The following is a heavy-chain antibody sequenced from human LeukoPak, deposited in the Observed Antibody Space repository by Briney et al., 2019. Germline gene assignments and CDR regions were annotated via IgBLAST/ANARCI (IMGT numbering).Heavy chain of an antibody. CDR2: IYHSGST. J-gene: IGHJ5*02. D-gene: IGHD3-22*01. Sequence: GSLRLSCAASGFTFSSYSMNWVRQAPGKGLEWIGSIYHSGSTYYNPSLKSRVTISVDTSKNQFSLKLSSVTAADTAVYFCARGVTMIGRLRFDPWGQGTLVTVSS. V-gene: IGHV4-38-2*01. CDR3: ARGVTMIGRLRFDP. CDR1: GFTFSSYS.